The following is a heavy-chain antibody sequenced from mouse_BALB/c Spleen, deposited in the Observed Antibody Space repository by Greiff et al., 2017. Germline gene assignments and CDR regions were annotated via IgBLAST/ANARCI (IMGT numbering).Heavy chain of an antibody. V-gene: IGHV2-9*02. J-gene: IGHJ2*01. Sequence: QVHVKQSGPGLVAPSQSLSITCTVSGFSLTSYGVHWVRQPPGKGLEWLGVIWAGGSTNYNSALMSRLSISKDNSKSQVFLKMNSLQTDDTAMYYCARDPYDGYSYWGQGTTLTVSS. CDR2: IWAGGST. D-gene: IGHD2-3*01. CDR1: GFSLTSYG. CDR3: ARDPYDGYSY.